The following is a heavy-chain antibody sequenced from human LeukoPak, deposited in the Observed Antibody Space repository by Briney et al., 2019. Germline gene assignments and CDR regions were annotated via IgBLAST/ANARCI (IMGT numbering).Heavy chain of an antibody. V-gene: IGHV4-39*01. D-gene: IGHD3-3*01. CDR1: GGSITNRFYY. J-gene: IGHJ3*02. CDR2: LYYSGTT. CDR3: ARHRNDDSWSGLGAFDI. Sequence: PSETLSLTCSVSGGSITNRFYYWGWIRQSPGKGLEWIGSLYYSGTTYHNPSLQSRVTISVDTSKNQFSLRVTSVAAADTAAYYCARHRNDDSWSGLGAFDIWGHGTMVTVSS.